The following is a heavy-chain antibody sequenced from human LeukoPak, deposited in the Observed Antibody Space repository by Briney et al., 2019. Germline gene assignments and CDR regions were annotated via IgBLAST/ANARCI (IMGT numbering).Heavy chain of an antibody. J-gene: IGHJ4*02. CDR3: VRDLSVSYYDF. D-gene: IGHD3-3*01. CDR1: GFTFGSYT. V-gene: IGHV3-48*03. CDR2: LTPGGTI. Sequence: PGGSLRLSCAASGFTFGSYTMHWVRQAPGKGLEWVSYLTPGGTIYYGDPVRRRFTISRDNTKSSLYLQMNSLRVEDTAVYYCVRDLSVSYYDFWGQGTLVTVSS.